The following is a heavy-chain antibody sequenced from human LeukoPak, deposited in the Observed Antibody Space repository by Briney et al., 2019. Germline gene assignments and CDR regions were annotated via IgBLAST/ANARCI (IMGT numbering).Heavy chain of an antibody. Sequence: GRSLRLPCAASGLTFNNAWVRWVRRAPGKGWVWVGRIKSKSDGGLTDYAAGVRDRVTISRDDTKNTLYLQMNSLKTEITAVYNCTTVGDYVHYYYYYMDVWGKGTTVTIPS. D-gene: IGHD4-17*01. CDR2: IKSKSDGGLT. CDR3: TTVGDYVHYYYYYMDV. V-gene: IGHV3-15*01. CDR1: GLTFNNAW. J-gene: IGHJ6*03.